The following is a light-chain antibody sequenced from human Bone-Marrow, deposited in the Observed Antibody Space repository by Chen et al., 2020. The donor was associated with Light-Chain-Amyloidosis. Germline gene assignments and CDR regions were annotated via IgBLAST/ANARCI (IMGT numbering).Light chain of an antibody. Sequence: IVLPQSPGTLPLSPGERATLSCRASQSISNSYLAWYQQKPGQAPRLLIYGASNRATGIPVRFSGSGSGTDFTLTISRLEPEDFAVYYCQQYGSSRITFGQGTRLEIK. V-gene: IGKV3-20*01. CDR2: GAS. CDR1: QSISNSY. CDR3: QQYGSSRIT. J-gene: IGKJ5*01.